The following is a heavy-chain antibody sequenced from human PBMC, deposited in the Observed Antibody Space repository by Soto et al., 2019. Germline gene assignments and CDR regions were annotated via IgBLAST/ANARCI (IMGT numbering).Heavy chain of an antibody. J-gene: IGHJ4*02. CDR1: GDSVSGNSAA. V-gene: IGHV6-1*01. CDR3: AREFPYYESSDSYFDY. Sequence: SQTLSRTCAISGDSVSGNSAAWNWIRQSPSSGLEWLGRTYYRSKWYDDYGVSVKSRITVTPDTSKNQFSLHLNSVTPEDTAVYYXAREFPYYESSDSYFDYWGQGALVTVSS. D-gene: IGHD3-16*01. CDR2: TYYRSKWYD.